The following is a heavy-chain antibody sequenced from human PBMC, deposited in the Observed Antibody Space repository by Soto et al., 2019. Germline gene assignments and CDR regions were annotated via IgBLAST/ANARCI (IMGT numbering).Heavy chain of an antibody. D-gene: IGHD1-7*01. J-gene: IGHJ5*02. CDR3: SLFSFNWNYLGSFVP. CDR2: IYWDDDK. Sequence: SGPTLVKATQTLTLTCTFSGFSLSTSGVGVGWIRQPPGKALEWLALIYWDDDKRYSPSLKSRLTITKDTSKNQVGLTMTNMEPVDTATYYCSLFSFNWNYLGSFVPSCQATLLSVSS. CDR1: GFSLSTSGVG. V-gene: IGHV2-5*02.